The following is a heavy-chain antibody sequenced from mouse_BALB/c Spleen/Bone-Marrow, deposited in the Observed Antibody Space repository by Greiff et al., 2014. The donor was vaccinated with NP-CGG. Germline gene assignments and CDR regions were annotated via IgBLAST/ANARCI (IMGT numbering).Heavy chain of an antibody. CDR2: ISYSGST. CDR1: GYSITSDYA. D-gene: IGHD2-4*01. J-gene: IGHJ4*01. CDR3: ARSSYFDYDGAMDY. Sequence: EVHLVESGPGLVKPSQSLSLTCTVPGYSITSDYAWNWIRQFPGNKLEWMGYISYSGSTSYDPSLKSRISITRDTSKNQFFLQLNSVTTEDTATYYCARSSYFDYDGAMDYWGQGTSVTVSS. V-gene: IGHV3-2*02.